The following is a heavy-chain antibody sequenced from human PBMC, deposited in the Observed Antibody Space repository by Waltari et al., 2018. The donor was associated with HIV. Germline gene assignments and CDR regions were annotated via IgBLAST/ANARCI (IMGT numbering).Heavy chain of an antibody. V-gene: IGHV4-39*01. D-gene: IGHD1-26*01. CDR3: ARHALRVGAAYWNFDL. Sequence: QLQLQQSGPGLVTPSATLSLTCPVSGGSVSSSSYFWGWIHQPPGKGVEWIGRIYYAGRAYYNPSLKSRVTISVDTSKNQFSLKVTSVTAADTAVYYCARHALRVGAAYWNFDLWGRGTLVTVSS. CDR2: IYYAGRA. CDR1: GGSVSSSSYF. J-gene: IGHJ2*01.